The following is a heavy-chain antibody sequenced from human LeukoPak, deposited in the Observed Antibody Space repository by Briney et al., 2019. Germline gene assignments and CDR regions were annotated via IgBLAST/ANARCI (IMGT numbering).Heavy chain of an antibody. CDR1: GGTFSSYT. D-gene: IGHD1-26*01. CDR3: AKDREGRSGSYLDY. Sequence: VKVSCKASGGTFSSYTISWVRQAPGQGLEWMGRIIPILGIANYAQKFQGRVTITADKSTSTAYMELSSLRSEDTALYYCAKDREGRSGSYLDYWGQGTLVTVSS. J-gene: IGHJ4*02. V-gene: IGHV1-69*04. CDR2: IIPILGIA.